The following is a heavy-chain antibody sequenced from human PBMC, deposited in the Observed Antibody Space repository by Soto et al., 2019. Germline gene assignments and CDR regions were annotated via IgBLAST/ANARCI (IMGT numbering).Heavy chain of an antibody. V-gene: IGHV3-30*18. CDR3: AKDVSQYSSSWAWYFDY. D-gene: IGHD6-13*01. CDR1: GFTFSNYG. Sequence: LRLSCAVSGFTFSNYGIHWVRQAPGKGLEWVSVISYDGSNKYYADSVKGRFTISRDNSKNTLYLQMNSLRAEDTAVYYCAKDVSQYSSSWAWYFDYWGQGTLVTVSS. CDR2: ISYDGSNK. J-gene: IGHJ4*02.